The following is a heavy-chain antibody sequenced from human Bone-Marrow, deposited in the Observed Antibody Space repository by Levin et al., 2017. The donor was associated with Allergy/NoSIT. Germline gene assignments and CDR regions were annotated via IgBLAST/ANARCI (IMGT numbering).Heavy chain of an antibody. CDR2: ISAYNGNT. CDR1: GYTFTSYG. Sequence: AASVKVSCKASGYTFTSYGISWVRQAPGQGLEWMGWISAYNGNTNYAQKLQGRVTMTTDTSTSTAYMELRSLRSDDTAVYYCARDLEVYRRAHFDYWGQGTLVTVSS. J-gene: IGHJ4*02. D-gene: IGHD5-24*01. CDR3: ARDLEVYRRAHFDY. V-gene: IGHV1-18*01.